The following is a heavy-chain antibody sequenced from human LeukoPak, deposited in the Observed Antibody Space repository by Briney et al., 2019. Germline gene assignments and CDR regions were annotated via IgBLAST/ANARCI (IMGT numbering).Heavy chain of an antibody. J-gene: IGHJ4*02. V-gene: IGHV3-7*03. CDR1: GFTSSSCW. CDR2: IKKDGSEK. Sequence: GGSLRLSCAASGFTSSSCWMSWVRQAPGKGLEWVANIKKDGSEKYYVDSVKGRFTISRDNAKNSLYLQMNSLRAEDTAVYFCARGLYSSTTYYFDYWGQGTLVTVSS. D-gene: IGHD6-13*01. CDR3: ARGLYSSTTYYFDY.